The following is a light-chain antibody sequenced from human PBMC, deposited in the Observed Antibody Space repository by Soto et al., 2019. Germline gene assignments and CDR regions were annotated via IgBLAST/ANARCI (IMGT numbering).Light chain of an antibody. CDR3: QQSNNWPYT. CDR2: GAS. J-gene: IGKJ2*01. V-gene: IGKV3-15*01. Sequence: IVMTHSPATLSVSPGERATLSCRASQSVRDNLAWYQQKPGQAPRLLIYGASTRATGIPARFSGSGSGTDFTLTINSLQSEDLALYFCQQSNNWPYTFGQGTKLEIK. CDR1: QSVRDN.